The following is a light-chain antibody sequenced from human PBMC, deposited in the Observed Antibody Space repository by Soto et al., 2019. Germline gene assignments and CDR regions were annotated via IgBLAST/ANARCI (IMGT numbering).Light chain of an antibody. CDR3: SSFARSRVLV. CDR2: EVS. J-gene: IGLJ2*01. V-gene: IGLV2-14*01. CDR1: SSDVGAYNY. Sequence: QSALTQPASVSGSPGQSITISCTGTSSDVGAYNYVSWYQQHPGKPPQLIIYEVSDRPSGVSNRFSGSKSGNTASLTISGLQAEDEAVYYCSSFARSRVLVLGGGTKLTVL.